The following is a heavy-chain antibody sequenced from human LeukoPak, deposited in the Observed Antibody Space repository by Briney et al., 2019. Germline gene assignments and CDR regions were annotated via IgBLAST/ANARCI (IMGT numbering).Heavy chain of an antibody. CDR3: ARGGEGIQLWLRVADVGGPNWFDP. J-gene: IGHJ5*02. CDR1: GGSISSSSHY. CDR2: IYYSGST. D-gene: IGHD5-18*01. V-gene: IGHV4-39*07. Sequence: SETLSLTCSVSGGSISSSSHYGDWIRQPPGEGLEWMGSIYYSGSTYYNPSLKSRVTISVDTSKNQFSLKLISVTAADTAVYYCARGGEGIQLWLRVADVGGPNWFDPWGQGTLVTVSS.